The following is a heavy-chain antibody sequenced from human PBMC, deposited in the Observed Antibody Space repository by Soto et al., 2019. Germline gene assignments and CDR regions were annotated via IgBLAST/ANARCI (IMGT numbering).Heavy chain of an antibody. CDR3: AHLDSSGWYFAAFDI. J-gene: IGHJ3*02. D-gene: IGHD6-19*01. Sequence: SGPTLVKPTQTLTLTCTFSGFSLSTSGVGVGWIRQPPGKALEWLALIYWNDDKRYSPSLKSRLTITKDTSKNQVVLTMTNMDPVDTATYYCAHLDSSGWYFAAFDIWGQGTMVTVSS. CDR1: GFSLSTSGVG. V-gene: IGHV2-5*01. CDR2: IYWNDDK.